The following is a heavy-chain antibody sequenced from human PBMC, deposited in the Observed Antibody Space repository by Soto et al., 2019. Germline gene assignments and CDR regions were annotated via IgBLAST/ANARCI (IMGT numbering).Heavy chain of an antibody. J-gene: IGHJ4*02. CDR1: EVILTNSA. Sequence: GGSLRLSCVGSEVILTNSAMHWVRQAPGKGLEWVAVVSSDGSLKYYADSVEGRFTISRDSSKNTLYLQMNSLRPEDTAVYYCTREGPSSLTSYFDYWGQGTLVTVSS. CDR3: TREGPSSLTSYFDY. V-gene: IGHV3-30*04. CDR2: VSSDGSLK. D-gene: IGHD2-2*01.